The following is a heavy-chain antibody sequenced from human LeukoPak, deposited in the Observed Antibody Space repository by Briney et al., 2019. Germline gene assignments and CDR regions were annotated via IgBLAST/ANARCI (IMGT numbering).Heavy chain of an antibody. CDR1: GGSFSGYY. CDR3: ARVSGVGATSRIGYYYGMDV. Sequence: SETLSLTCAVYGGSFSGYYWSWIRQPPGKGLEWIGYIYYSGSTNYNPSLKSRVTISVDTSKNQFSLKLSSVTAADTAVYYCARVSGVGATSRIGYYYGMDVWGQGTTVTVSS. J-gene: IGHJ6*02. V-gene: IGHV4-59*01. D-gene: IGHD1-26*01. CDR2: IYYSGST.